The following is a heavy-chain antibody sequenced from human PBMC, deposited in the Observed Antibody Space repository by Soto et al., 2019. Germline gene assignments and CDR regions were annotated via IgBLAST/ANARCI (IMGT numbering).Heavy chain of an antibody. J-gene: IGHJ4*02. CDR2: IYYTGST. CDR3: ARIEMASIK. V-gene: IGHV4-31*03. Sequence: QVQMQESGPGLVKPSQTLSLTCSVSGASIRSGGYYWSWLRQSPGKGLEWIGHIYYTGSTFYSPSLKSRLTISLYTSKNQFSLDLRSVTAADTAMYYCARIEMASIKWGRGTLVTVAS. CDR1: GASIRSGGYY.